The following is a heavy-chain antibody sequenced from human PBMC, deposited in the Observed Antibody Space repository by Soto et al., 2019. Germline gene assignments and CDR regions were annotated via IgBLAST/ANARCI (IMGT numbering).Heavy chain of an antibody. CDR3: ARHEGWAYYYYGMDV. CDR1: GGSISSGGYY. V-gene: IGHV4-31*03. CDR2: IYYSGST. Sequence: SETLSLTCTVSGGSISSGGYYWSWIRQHPGKGLEWIGYIYYSGSTYYNPSLKSRVTISVDTSKNQFSLKLSSVTAADTAVYYCARHEGWAYYYYGMDVWGQGTTVTVSS. D-gene: IGHD6-19*01. J-gene: IGHJ6*02.